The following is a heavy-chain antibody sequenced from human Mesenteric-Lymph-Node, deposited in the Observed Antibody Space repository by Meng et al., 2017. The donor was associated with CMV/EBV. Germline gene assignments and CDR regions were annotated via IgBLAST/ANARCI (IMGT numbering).Heavy chain of an antibody. CDR1: GFTFDDYA. V-gene: IGHV3-21*01. D-gene: IGHD3-3*01. J-gene: IGHJ4*02. Sequence: GESLKISCAASGFTFDDYAMHWVRQAPGKGLEWVSSISSSSSYIYYADSVKGRFTVSRDNAENSLYLQMDSLRAEDTAVYYCARFKTDYDFWSGYYPRYVDYWGQGALVTVSS. CDR3: ARFKTDYDFWSGYYPRYVDY. CDR2: ISSSSSYI.